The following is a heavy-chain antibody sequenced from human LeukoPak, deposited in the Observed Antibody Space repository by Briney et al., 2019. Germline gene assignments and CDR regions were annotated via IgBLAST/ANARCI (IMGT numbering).Heavy chain of an antibody. CDR1: GFTFTNHY. J-gene: IGHJ4*02. D-gene: IGHD5-18*01. V-gene: IGHV3-72*01. CDR2: TTNTPNAYTT. Sequence: GGSLRLSCAASGFTFTNHYMDWVSQAPGMGLEWIARTTNTPNAYTTAYAASLGGRFTVSSDDSKSLLHLQMSSLKTDDTAVYYCGRDTATAIDYWGRGTLVTVSS. CDR3: GRDTATAIDY.